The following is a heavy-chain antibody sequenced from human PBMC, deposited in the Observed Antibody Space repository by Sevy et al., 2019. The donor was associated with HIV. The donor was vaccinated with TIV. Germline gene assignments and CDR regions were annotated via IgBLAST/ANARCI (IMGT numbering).Heavy chain of an antibody. V-gene: IGHV3-23*01. CDR2: ISHSGGST. D-gene: IGHD2-2*02. J-gene: IGHJ6*02. CDR3: AKGTLVVPAVIYYYYGMDV. Sequence: GGSLRLSCAASEFTFSSYAMNWVRQAPGKGLEWVSAISHSGGSTYYADSLKGRFTISRDNSKNTLYLQMNSLRAEDTAVYYCAKGTLVVPAVIYYYYGMDVWGQGTTVTVSS. CDR1: EFTFSSYA.